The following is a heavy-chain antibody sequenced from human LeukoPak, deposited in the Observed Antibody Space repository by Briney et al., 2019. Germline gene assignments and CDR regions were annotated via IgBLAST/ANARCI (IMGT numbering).Heavy chain of an antibody. V-gene: IGHV3-7*01. J-gene: IGHJ2*01. D-gene: IGHD4-17*01. CDR1: GFTFGVYW. CDR2: MNVDGSEK. Sequence: GGSLRLSCAASGFTFGVYWMSWVRQAPGKGLEWVANMNVDGSEKYYVASAMGRFTISRDNAKNSRYLQMNSQRAEDTAVYYCARIDYGDYLWYFDLWGRGTLVTVSS. CDR3: ARIDYGDYLWYFDL.